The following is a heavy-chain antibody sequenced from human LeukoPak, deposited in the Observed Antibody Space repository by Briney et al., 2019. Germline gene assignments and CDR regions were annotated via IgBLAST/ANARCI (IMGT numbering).Heavy chain of an antibody. Sequence: GGSLRLSCAASGFTFSSYAMHWVRQAPGKGLEWVAVISYDGSNKYYADSVKGRFTISRDNSKNTLYLQMNSLRAEDTAVYYCARETGATTVFDYWGQGTLVTVSS. CDR3: ARETGATTVFDY. J-gene: IGHJ4*02. CDR1: GFTFSSYA. D-gene: IGHD1-26*01. CDR2: ISYDGSNK. V-gene: IGHV3-30*04.